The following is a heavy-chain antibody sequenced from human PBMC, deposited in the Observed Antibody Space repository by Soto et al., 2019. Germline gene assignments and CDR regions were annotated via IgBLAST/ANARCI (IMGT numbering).Heavy chain of an antibody. D-gene: IGHD6-25*01. V-gene: IGHV3-48*02. CDR2: ITGNGSGK. Sequence: GGSLRLSCAASGFTFSGYTMNWVRQAPGKGLEWISYITGNGSGKTYADSVQGRFTISRDNVKNSLYLQVNSLGDEDTAVYYCVRYPDGGSLDYWGQGTLVTVSS. CDR1: GFTFSGYT. CDR3: VRYPDGGSLDY. J-gene: IGHJ4*02.